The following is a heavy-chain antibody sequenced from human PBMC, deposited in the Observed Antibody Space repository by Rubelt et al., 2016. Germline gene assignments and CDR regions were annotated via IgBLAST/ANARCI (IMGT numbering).Heavy chain of an antibody. CDR3: GRDIDPASYQTISY. CDR1: GFTFSSYW. CDR2: INSDERRT. V-gene: IGHV3-74*01. J-gene: IGHJ4*01. Sequence: DVQLVESGGGLVQPGGSLRLSCTASGFTFSSYWMQWVRPVPGKGLVWISRINSDERRTNYADSEKGRFTISRKNAKNTRYLQMKVLRSGYTAVKFCGRDIDPASYQTISYWGHGTLVTVSS. D-gene: IGHD1-26*01.